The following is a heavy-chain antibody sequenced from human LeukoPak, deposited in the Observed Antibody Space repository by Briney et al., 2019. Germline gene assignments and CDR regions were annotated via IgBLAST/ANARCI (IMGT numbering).Heavy chain of an antibody. CDR3: AKRSGYDFWSGPDY. Sequence: PGGSLRLSCAASGFTFSSYAMHWVRQAPGKGLEWVAVISYDGSNKYYADSVKGRFTISRDNSKNTLYLQMNSLRAEDTAVYYCAKRSGYDFWSGPDYWGQGTLVTVSS. CDR1: GFTFSSYA. CDR2: ISYDGSNK. D-gene: IGHD3-3*01. J-gene: IGHJ4*02. V-gene: IGHV3-30-3*02.